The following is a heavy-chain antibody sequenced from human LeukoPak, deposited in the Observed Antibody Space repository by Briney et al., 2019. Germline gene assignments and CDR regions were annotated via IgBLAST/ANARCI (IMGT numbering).Heavy chain of an antibody. Sequence: SETLSLTCAVYGGSFSDYYWTWIRQFPGKGLEWIGEIDHSGSAKYNPSFNSRVSISVDTSKNQFSLKLSSVTAADTAVYYCARVAYYYMDVWGKGTTVTVSS. CDR2: IDHSGSA. CDR1: GGSFSDYY. CDR3: ARVAYYYMDV. J-gene: IGHJ6*03. V-gene: IGHV4-34*01.